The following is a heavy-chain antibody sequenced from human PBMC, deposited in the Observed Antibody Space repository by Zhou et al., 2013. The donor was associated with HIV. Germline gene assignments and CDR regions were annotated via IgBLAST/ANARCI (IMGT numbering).Heavy chain of an antibody. CDR3: ARSAFYGDQDYHYSDVMDV. CDR1: GYIFSNYH. V-gene: IGHV1-69*13. CDR2: IIPMFGTV. J-gene: IGHJ6*01. Sequence: QVQLVQSGAEVKKPGASVKVSCKASGYIFSNYHISWVRQAPGQGLEWMGRIIPMFGTVNYTQKFQGRVTITADESTKTAYTELSSLRSEDTAIYYCARSAFYGDQDYHYSDVMDVWGQGTTVIVSS. D-gene: IGHD4-17*01.